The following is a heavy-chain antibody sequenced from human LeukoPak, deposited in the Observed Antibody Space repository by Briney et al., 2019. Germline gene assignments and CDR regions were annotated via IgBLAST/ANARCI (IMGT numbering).Heavy chain of an antibody. CDR1: GFTFSTYG. V-gene: IGHV3-23*01. Sequence: GGSLRLSCAASGFTFSTYGMSWVRQAPGKGLEWVAATSSSDAGTYHADSVRGRFTISRDNSKNTLYLQMNSLRAEDAAVYFCAKAPVTSCRGAYCYPFDSWGQGTLVTVSP. CDR3: AKAPVTSCRGAYCYPFDS. J-gene: IGHJ4*02. CDR2: TSSSDAGT. D-gene: IGHD2-21*01.